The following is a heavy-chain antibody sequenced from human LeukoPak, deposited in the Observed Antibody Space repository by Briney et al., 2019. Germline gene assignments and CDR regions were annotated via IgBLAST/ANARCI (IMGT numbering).Heavy chain of an antibody. CDR3: AREVCGGDCRYYFDY. CDR2: IIPIFGTA. Sequence: ASVKVSCKASGGTFSSYAISWVRQAPGQGLEWMGGIIPIFGTANYAQKFQGRVTITADESTSTAYMELSSLRSEDTAVYYCAREVCGGDCRYYFDYWGQGTLVTVSS. V-gene: IGHV1-69*13. D-gene: IGHD2-21*02. J-gene: IGHJ4*02. CDR1: GGTFSSYA.